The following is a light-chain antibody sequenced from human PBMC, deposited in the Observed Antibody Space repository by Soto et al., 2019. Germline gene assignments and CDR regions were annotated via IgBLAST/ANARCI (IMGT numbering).Light chain of an antibody. CDR3: GSWDSSLRAYV. Sequence: QSVMTQPPSVSAAPGQRVTISCSGSSSNIGGNSVSWYQQLPGTAPKLLIYDDDKRPSGIPDRFSGSKSGTSATLGITGFQTGDEAEYYCGSWDSSLRAYVFGTGTKLTGL. CDR1: SSNIGGNS. V-gene: IGLV1-51*01. J-gene: IGLJ1*01. CDR2: DDD.